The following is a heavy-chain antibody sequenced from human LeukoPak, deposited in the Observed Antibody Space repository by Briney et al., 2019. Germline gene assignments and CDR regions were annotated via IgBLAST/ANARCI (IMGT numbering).Heavy chain of an antibody. CDR1: GFTFSSYW. D-gene: IGHD3-22*01. Sequence: GGSLRLSCAASGFTFSSYWMHWVRQAPGKGLVWVSRINSDGSSTSYADSVKGRFTISRDNAKNTLYLQMNSLRAEDTAVYYCARDKFPKTYYYDSSGYTADYWGQGTLVTVSS. V-gene: IGHV3-74*01. J-gene: IGHJ4*02. CDR2: INSDGSST. CDR3: ARDKFPKTYYYDSSGYTADY.